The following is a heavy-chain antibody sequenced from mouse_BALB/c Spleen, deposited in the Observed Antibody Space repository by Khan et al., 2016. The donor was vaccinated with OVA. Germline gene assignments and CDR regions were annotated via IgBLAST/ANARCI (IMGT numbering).Heavy chain of an antibody. J-gene: IGHJ4*01. CDR2: ISPSNAYT. CDR1: GYTFTGYS. Sequence: QVQLQQSGAELARPGASVKMSCKASGYTFTGYSMHWIKQRPGQGLEWIGYISPSNAYTTYNQKFKDKATLTADKSSSTAYMQLSSLTSEDSAVYYCARDVHYYGSRGALDYWGQGTSVTVSS. D-gene: IGHD1-1*01. V-gene: IGHV1-4*01. CDR3: ARDVHYYGSRGALDY.